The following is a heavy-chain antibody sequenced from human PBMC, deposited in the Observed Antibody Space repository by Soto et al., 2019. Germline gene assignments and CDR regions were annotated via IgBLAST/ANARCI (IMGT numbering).Heavy chain of an antibody. Sequence: ETLSLTCSVSGASIAGSSYWSWIRQPAGKGLEWIGRFSLSGTTNYSPSLRSRVTMSADASKNQFSLRLTSVTAADTALYYCARGMTPPGAPAWYYFDSWGQGTLVTVSS. D-gene: IGHD2-8*02. V-gene: IGHV4-4*07. CDR3: ARGMTPPGAPAWYYFDS. CDR2: FSLSGTT. J-gene: IGHJ4*02. CDR1: GASIAGSSY.